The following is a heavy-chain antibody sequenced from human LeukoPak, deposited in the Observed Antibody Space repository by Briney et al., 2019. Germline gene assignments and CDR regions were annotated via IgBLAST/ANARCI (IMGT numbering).Heavy chain of an antibody. D-gene: IGHD5-12*01. CDR3: ARTFWDKSSGYDYYFDY. V-gene: IGHV3-30*04. Sequence: PGRSLRLSCAASGFSFSGYAMHWVRQAPGIGLEWVTVISYDGSAKYYSDSVKGRFTISRDNSKNTLYLQMNSLRAEDTAVYYCARTFWDKSSGYDYYFDYWGQGSLVTVSS. CDR2: ISYDGSAK. CDR1: GFSFSGYA. J-gene: IGHJ4*02.